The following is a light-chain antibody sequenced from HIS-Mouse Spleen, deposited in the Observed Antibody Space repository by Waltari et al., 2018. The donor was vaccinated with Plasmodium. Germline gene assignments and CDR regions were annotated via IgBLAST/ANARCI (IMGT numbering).Light chain of an antibody. CDR1: QSVSSSY. CDR3: QQYGSSPQIT. Sequence: EIVLTQSPGTLSLSPGERATLSCRASQSVSSSYLAWYQQKPGQAPRPLIYGASSRATGIPDRFSGSGSGTDFTLTISRLEPEDFAVYYCQQYGSSPQITFGGGTKVEIK. J-gene: IGKJ4*01. CDR2: GAS. V-gene: IGKV3-20*01.